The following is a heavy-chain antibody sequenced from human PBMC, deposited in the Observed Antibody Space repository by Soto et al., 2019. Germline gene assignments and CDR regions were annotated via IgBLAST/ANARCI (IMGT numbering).Heavy chain of an antibody. Sequence: SGPTLVNPTQTLTLTCTFSGFSLSTRGVGVGWIRRAPGKALEWLALIYWDDDKRYSPSLRGRLTVTKDTSKNQVVLIMTNVDPVDTATYYCAHRGGAVTKEGAYYFDYWGQGTQVTVSS. CDR3: AHRGGAVTKEGAYYFDY. J-gene: IGHJ4*02. D-gene: IGHD2-15*01. CDR1: GFSLSTRGVG. V-gene: IGHV2-5*02. CDR2: IYWDDDK.